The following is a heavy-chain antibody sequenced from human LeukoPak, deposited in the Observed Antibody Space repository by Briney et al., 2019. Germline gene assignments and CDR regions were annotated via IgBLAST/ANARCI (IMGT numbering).Heavy chain of an antibody. CDR1: GFTFDTYE. Sequence: GGSLRRSCAASGFTFDTYERSWVRQAPGKGLEWVSSISGSGNYMYYKDSVKGRFTISRDNSKNTLLLQMNSLRAEDSAVYYCAKGGHPAVVTTRFDSWGQGTLVTVSS. D-gene: IGHD2-21*02. V-gene: IGHV3-23*01. CDR2: ISGSGNYM. CDR3: AKGGHPAVVTTRFDS. J-gene: IGHJ5*01.